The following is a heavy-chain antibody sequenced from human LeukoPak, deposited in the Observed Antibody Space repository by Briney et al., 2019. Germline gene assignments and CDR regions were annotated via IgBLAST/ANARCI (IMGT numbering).Heavy chain of an antibody. CDR2: IYYSGST. CDR1: GGSISSSSYY. J-gene: IGHJ4*02. D-gene: IGHD3-10*01. CDR3: ARENYGSGIDY. Sequence: PSETLSLTCTVSGGSISSSSYYWGWIRQPPGKGLEWIGSIYYSGSTYYNPSLKSRVTISVDTSKNQFSLKLSSVTAADTAVYYCARENYGSGIDYWGQGTLVTVSS. V-gene: IGHV4-39*07.